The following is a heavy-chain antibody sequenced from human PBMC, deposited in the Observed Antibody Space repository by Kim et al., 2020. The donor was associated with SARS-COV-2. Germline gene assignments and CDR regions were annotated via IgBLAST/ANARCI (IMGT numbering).Heavy chain of an antibody. J-gene: IGHJ5*02. Sequence: ASVKVSCKASGYTFTSYDINWVRQATGQGLEWMGWMNPNSGNTGYAQKFQGRVTMTRNTSISTAYMELSSLRSEDTAVYYCARGIGYCSSTSCYRWFDPWGQGTLVTVSS. V-gene: IGHV1-8*01. CDR3: ARGIGYCSSTSCYRWFDP. D-gene: IGHD2-2*03. CDR1: GYTFTSYD. CDR2: MNPNSGNT.